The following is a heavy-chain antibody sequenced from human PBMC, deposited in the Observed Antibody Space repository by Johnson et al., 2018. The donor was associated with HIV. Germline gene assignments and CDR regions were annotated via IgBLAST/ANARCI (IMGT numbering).Heavy chain of an antibody. CDR2: ISSSGSTI. Sequence: QVLLVESGGGLVKPGGSLRLSCAASGFTFSDYYMSWFRQAPGKGLEWVSYISSSGSTIYYADSVKGRFTISRDNSRNSPYLQMKSLRVEDTDLYYCARAEIYEGRVGDFAFDIWGRGTMVTVSS. CDR1: GFTFSDYY. J-gene: IGHJ3*02. V-gene: IGHV3-11*01. CDR3: ARAEIYEGRVGDFAFDI. D-gene: IGHD3-10*01.